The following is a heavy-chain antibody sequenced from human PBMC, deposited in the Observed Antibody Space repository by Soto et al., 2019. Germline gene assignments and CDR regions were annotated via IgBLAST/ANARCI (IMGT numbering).Heavy chain of an antibody. Sequence: PSETLSLTCTVSGGSISSSNYYWGWIRQPPGKGLERIGSIYYSGSTYYNPSLKSRVTISVDTSKSQFSLKLSSVTAADTAVYYCATQEVGGSYVYTFDPWGQGTLVTVSS. CDR3: ATQEVGGSYVYTFDP. CDR1: GGSISSSNYY. J-gene: IGHJ5*02. V-gene: IGHV4-39*01. CDR2: IYYSGST. D-gene: IGHD1-26*01.